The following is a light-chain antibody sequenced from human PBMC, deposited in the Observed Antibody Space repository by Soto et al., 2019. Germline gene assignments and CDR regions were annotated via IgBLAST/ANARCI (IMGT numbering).Light chain of an antibody. V-gene: IGKV3-20*01. CDR2: GAS. Sequence: EIVLTPSPGTLSLSPGERATLSCRASQSVSSSYLAWYQQKPGQAPRLLIYGASSRATGIPDRFSGSGSGTDFTLTISRLEPEDFAVYYCQQSETFGQGTKVDIK. CDR3: QQSET. J-gene: IGKJ1*01. CDR1: QSVSSSY.